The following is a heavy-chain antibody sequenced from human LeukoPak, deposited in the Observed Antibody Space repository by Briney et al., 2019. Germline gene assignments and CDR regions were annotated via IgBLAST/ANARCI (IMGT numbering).Heavy chain of an antibody. Sequence: GGSLRLSCAASGFTFSSYSMNWVRQAPGKGLEWVSSISSSSSYIYYADSVKGRFTISRDNAKNSLYLQMNSLRAEDTAVYYCARDRAVAGNAFDIWGQGTMATVSS. J-gene: IGHJ3*02. V-gene: IGHV3-21*01. D-gene: IGHD6-19*01. CDR2: ISSSSSYI. CDR3: ARDRAVAGNAFDI. CDR1: GFTFSSYS.